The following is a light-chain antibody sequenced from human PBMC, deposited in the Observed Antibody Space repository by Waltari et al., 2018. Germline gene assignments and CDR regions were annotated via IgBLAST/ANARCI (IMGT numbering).Light chain of an antibody. V-gene: IGLV2-14*03. CDR1: SSDIGGDDY. J-gene: IGLJ3*02. CDR3: TSYTRKHTWV. Sequence: QSALTQPASVSGSPGQSITISCSGTSSDIGGDDYVSWYQQYPGIAPKLIIYDVTNRPSGVSNRFSGSKSGYTASLTISGLQAADEAHYYCTSYTRKHTWVFGGGTKVTVL. CDR2: DVT.